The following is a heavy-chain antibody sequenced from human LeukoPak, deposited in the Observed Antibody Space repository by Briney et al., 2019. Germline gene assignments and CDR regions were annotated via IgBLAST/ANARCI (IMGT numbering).Heavy chain of an antibody. CDR1: GYTFTGYY. CDR2: INPNSGGT. Sequence: ASVKVSCMASGYTFTGYYMHWVRQAPGRGLEWMGWINPNSGGTNYAQKFQGRVTMTRDTSISTAYMELSRLRSDDTAVYYCARYCSSTSCSIYNWFDPWGQGTLVTVSS. CDR3: ARYCSSTSCSIYNWFDP. V-gene: IGHV1-2*02. D-gene: IGHD2-2*01. J-gene: IGHJ5*02.